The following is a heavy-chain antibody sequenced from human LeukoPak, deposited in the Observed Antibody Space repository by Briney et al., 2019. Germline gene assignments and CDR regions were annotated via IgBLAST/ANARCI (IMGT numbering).Heavy chain of an antibody. D-gene: IGHD3-10*01. V-gene: IGHV1-24*01. CDR1: GYTFTGYY. CDR2: FDHEDGET. CDR3: ATAHEIYYGSGRHEDAFDI. Sequence: ASVKVSCKASGYTFTGYYMHWVRQAPGKGLEWMGGFDHEDGETIYAQKFQGRVTMTEDTSTDTAYMELSSLRSEDTAVYYCATAHEIYYGSGRHEDAFDIWGQGTMVTVSS. J-gene: IGHJ3*02.